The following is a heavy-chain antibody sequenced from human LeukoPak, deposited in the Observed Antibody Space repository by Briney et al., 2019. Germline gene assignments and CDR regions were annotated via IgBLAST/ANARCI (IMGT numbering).Heavy chain of an antibody. V-gene: IGHV3-53*01. CDR3: ASLSSTSAMDYYYYMDV. D-gene: IGHD2-2*01. CDR1: GFTVSSNY. J-gene: IGHJ6*03. CDR2: IYSGGST. Sequence: GGSLRLCCAASGFTVSSNYMSWVRQAPGKGLEWVSVIYSGGSTYYADSVKGRFTISRDNSKNTLYLQMNSLRAEDTAVYYCASLSSTSAMDYYYYMDVWGKGTTVTVSS.